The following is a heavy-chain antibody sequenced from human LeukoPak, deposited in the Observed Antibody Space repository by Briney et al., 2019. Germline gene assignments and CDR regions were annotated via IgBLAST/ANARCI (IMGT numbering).Heavy chain of an antibody. CDR2: IYTSGST. CDR1: GGSISSGSYY. CDR3: ARSYSSSWYDY. D-gene: IGHD6-13*01. Sequence: SQTLSLTCTVSGGSISSGSYYWSWIRQPAGKGLEWIGRIYTSGSTNYNPSLKSRVTISVDTSKNQFSLKLSSVAAADTAVYYCARSYSSSWYDYWGQGTLVTVSS. J-gene: IGHJ4*02. V-gene: IGHV4-61*02.